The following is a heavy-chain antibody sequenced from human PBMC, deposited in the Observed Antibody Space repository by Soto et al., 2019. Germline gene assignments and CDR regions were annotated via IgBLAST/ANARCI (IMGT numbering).Heavy chain of an antibody. CDR3: ARRRAEAGLYYFDY. Sequence: SGPTLVNPTETLTLTCTVSGFSLSNARMGVISIRQPPGKALEWLAHIFSNDEKAYSTSLKSRLTIPQATSKSQVVLTMTNMDPVDTATHYCARRRAEAGLYYFDYWGQGTLVTVSS. CDR1: GFSLSNARMG. J-gene: IGHJ4*02. V-gene: IGHV2-26*01. CDR2: IFSNDEK. D-gene: IGHD6-13*01.